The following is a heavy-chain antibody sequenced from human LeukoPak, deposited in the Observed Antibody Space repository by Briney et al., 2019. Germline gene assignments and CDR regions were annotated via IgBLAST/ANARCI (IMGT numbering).Heavy chain of an antibody. Sequence: PGGSLRLSCAASVFAFSNYAMNWVRQAPGKGLEWVSTISGSGGRTYYADSVKGRFTISRDNSKNTLYLQMNSLRAEDTAVYYCARDNPYDSSGYEDRSLDYWGQGTLVTVSS. CDR2: ISGSGGRT. J-gene: IGHJ4*02. CDR3: ARDNPYDSSGYEDRSLDY. D-gene: IGHD3-22*01. V-gene: IGHV3-23*01. CDR1: VFAFSNYA.